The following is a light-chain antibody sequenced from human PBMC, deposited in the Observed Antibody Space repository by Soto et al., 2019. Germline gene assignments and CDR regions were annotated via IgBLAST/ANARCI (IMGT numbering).Light chain of an antibody. Sequence: QSALTQPASVSGSPGQSITISCTGTSSDVVGYNYVSWYQQHPGKAPKLMIYDVSNRPSGVSNRFSGSKSGNTASLTISGLQAEDEADYYCSSYTSSSTSSYVFGTGTKVTVL. CDR2: DVS. CDR3: SSYTSSSTSSYV. V-gene: IGLV2-14*01. J-gene: IGLJ1*01. CDR1: SSDVVGYNY.